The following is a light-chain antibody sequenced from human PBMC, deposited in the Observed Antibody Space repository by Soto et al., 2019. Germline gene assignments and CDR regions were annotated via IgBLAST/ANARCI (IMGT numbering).Light chain of an antibody. J-gene: IGKJ1*01. CDR1: QSVSSN. CDR3: QQYTGPPTT. CDR2: GAS. Sequence: EIVLTQSPGTLSLSPGERATLSCRASQSVSSNLAWYQQKPGQAPRLLIYGASTRATGIPARFSGSGSGTEFTLTISSLQSEDFAVYYCQQYTGPPTTFGQGTKVDIK. V-gene: IGKV3-15*01.